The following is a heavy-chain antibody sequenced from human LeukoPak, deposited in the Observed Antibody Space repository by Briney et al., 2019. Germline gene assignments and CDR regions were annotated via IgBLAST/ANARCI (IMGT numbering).Heavy chain of an antibody. V-gene: IGHV1-18*01. CDR2: ISSDNGIP. CDR3: ANVAKGRFFFYHMDV. CDR1: GRANNRFG. Sequence: ASVRVSCKASGRANNRFGVTWVRQAPGQGLEWIGWISSDNGIPRYADMFQGRVTITADTSTTTAYIEMRSLTYDDTAVYFCANVAKGRFFFYHMDVWGKGTTVTVSS. J-gene: IGHJ6*04. D-gene: IGHD2-2*01.